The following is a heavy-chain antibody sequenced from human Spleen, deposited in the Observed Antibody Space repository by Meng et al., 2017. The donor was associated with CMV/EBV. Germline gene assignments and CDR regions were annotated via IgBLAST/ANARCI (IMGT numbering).Heavy chain of an antibody. V-gene: IGHV3-66*02. D-gene: IGHD3-16*02. CDR3: ARGVIDYGMDV. CDR1: GCNVSSEY. Sequence: GEASGCNVSSEYMNWVRKGPGKGLEWVSSIYSSGSTYYEDSVKGRLTISRDNSKNTLYLQMNSLRDEDKAVYYCARGVIDYGMDVWGEETTVTVSS. CDR2: IYSSGST. J-gene: IGHJ6*04.